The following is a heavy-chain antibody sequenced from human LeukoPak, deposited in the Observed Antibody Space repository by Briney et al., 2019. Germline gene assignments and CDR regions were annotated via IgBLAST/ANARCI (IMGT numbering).Heavy chain of an antibody. CDR3: ARVTWGGGARFDS. V-gene: IGHV3-7*05. Sequence: PGESLRLFCAASGFTFSNYWMSWVRQAPGKGLEWVANIKQDGSEKYHVDSVKGRFTISRDNARNSLFLQMNSLRAEDTAVYYCARVTWGGGARFDSWGQGTLVTVSS. CDR1: GFTFSNYW. D-gene: IGHD1-26*01. CDR2: IKQDGSEK. J-gene: IGHJ4*02.